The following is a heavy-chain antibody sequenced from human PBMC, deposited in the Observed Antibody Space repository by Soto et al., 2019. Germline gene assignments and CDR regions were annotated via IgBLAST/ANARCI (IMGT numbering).Heavy chain of an antibody. J-gene: IGHJ4*02. CDR1: GGTFSSYT. CDR3: ARDPVSGLFYDSSGYFGY. V-gene: IGHV1-69*04. CDR2: IIPILGIA. Sequence: ASVKVSWKASGGTFSSYTISWVRQAPGQGLEWMGRIIPILGIANYAQKFQGRVTITADKSTSTAYMELSSLRSEDTAVYYCARDPVSGLFYDSSGYFGYWGQGTLVTVSS. D-gene: IGHD3-22*01.